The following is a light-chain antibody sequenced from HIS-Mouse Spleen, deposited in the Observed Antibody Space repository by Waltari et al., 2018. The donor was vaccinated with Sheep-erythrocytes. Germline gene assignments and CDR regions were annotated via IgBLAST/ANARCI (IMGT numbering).Light chain of an antibody. CDR3: CSYAGSSTPWV. J-gene: IGLJ3*02. V-gene: IGLV2-23*01. Sequence: QSALTQPASVSGSPGQSITISCTGTSSDVGSYNLVSWYQQHPGKAPKFMIYEGSKRPSGVSNRFSGSKSGNTASLTISGLQAEDDADYYCCSYAGSSTPWVFGGGTKLTVL. CDR2: EGS. CDR1: SSDVGSYNL.